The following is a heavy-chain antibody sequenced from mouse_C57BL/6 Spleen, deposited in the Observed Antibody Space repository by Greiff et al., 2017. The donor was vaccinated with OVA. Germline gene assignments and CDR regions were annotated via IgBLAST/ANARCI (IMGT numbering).Heavy chain of an antibody. V-gene: IGHV5-4*01. Sequence: EVQGVESGGGLVKPGGSLKLSCAASGFTFSSYAMSWVRQTPEKRLEWVATISDGGSYTYYPDNVKGRFTISRDNAKNNLYLQMSHLKSEDTAMYYCAREDRRGMDYWGQGTSVTVSS. J-gene: IGHJ4*01. CDR3: AREDRRGMDY. CDR1: GFTFSSYA. CDR2: ISDGGSYT.